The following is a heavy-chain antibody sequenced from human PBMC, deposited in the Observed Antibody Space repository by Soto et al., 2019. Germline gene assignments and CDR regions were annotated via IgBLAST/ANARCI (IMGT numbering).Heavy chain of an antibody. CDR1: GGSISSYY. CDR3: ARRYGPGFDY. V-gene: IGHV4-59*08. D-gene: IGHD4-17*01. J-gene: IGHJ4*02. Sequence: QVQLQESGPGLVKPSETLSLTCTVSGGSISSYYGSWIGQPPGEGLEWIGYIYYSGSTNYNPSLKSRVTISVDTSKNQFSLKLSSVTAADTAVYYCARRYGPGFDYWGQGTLVTVSS. CDR2: IYYSGST.